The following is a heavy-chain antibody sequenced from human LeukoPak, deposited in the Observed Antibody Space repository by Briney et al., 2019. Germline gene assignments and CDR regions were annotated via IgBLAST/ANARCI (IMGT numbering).Heavy chain of an antibody. CDR2: IKQGGSEK. CDR3: ARVRGGYYFDY. D-gene: IGHD3-16*01. V-gene: IGHV3-7*01. Sequence: PGGSLRLSCAASGFIFSSYWMSWVRQAPGKGLEWVANIKQGGSEKYYVDSVKGRFTISRDNAKNSLYLQMNSLGAEDTAVYYCARVRGGYYFDYWGQGTLVTVSS. J-gene: IGHJ4*02. CDR1: GFIFSSYW.